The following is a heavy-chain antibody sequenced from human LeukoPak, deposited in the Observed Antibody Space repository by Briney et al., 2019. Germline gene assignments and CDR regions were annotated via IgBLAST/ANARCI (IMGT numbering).Heavy chain of an antibody. J-gene: IGHJ5*02. D-gene: IGHD3-22*01. CDR2: IYYSGST. CDR1: GVSISSSTYY. Sequence: PSETLSLTCTVSGVSISSSTYYWGWIRQPPGRGLEWIGSIYYSGSTYYNPSLKSRVSISVGTSKNQFSLNLSSVTAADTALYFCARGQWESYDSSGYFYHWFDPWGQGTLVTVSS. CDR3: ARGQWESYDSSGYFYHWFDP. V-gene: IGHV4-39*07.